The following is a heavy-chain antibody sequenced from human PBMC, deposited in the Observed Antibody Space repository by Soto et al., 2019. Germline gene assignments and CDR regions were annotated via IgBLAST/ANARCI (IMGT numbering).Heavy chain of an antibody. Sequence: SETLSLTCTVSGDSIRSYYWTWIRQPPGKGLELIGYIYYSVSTRYNPSLKSRVTISVDMSKNQFSLKLSSVIAADTAVYYCAREYGGFDNGLDVWGQGTAVTVSS. D-gene: IGHD5-12*01. V-gene: IGHV4-59*01. CDR3: AREYGGFDNGLDV. CDR1: GDSIRSYY. CDR2: IYYSVST. J-gene: IGHJ6*02.